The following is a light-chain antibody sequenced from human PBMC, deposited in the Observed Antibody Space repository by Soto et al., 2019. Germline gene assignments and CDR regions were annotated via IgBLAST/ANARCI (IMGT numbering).Light chain of an antibody. Sequence: QSALTQPASVSGSPGQSITISCLGTSSDVGGYNYVSWYQQHPGKAPKLMIYEVSNRPSGVSNRFSGSKSGNTASLTISGLQAEDEADYYCNSYTKSSTLNWVFGGGTKLTVL. V-gene: IGLV2-14*01. J-gene: IGLJ3*02. CDR1: SSDVGGYNY. CDR2: EVS. CDR3: NSYTKSSTLNWV.